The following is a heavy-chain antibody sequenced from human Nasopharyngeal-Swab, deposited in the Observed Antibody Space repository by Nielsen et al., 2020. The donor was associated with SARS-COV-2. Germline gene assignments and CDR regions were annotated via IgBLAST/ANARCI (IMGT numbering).Heavy chain of an antibody. Sequence: GESLKISCAASGFTFDDYTMPWVRQAQGKGLEWDSLISWDGGSTYYADSVKGRFTISRDNSKNSLYLQINSLRTEDTALYYCAKLVNYGDYWGQGTLVTVSS. J-gene: IGHJ4*02. D-gene: IGHD3-10*01. CDR2: ISWDGGST. CDR3: AKLVNYGDY. V-gene: IGHV3-43*01. CDR1: GFTFDDYT.